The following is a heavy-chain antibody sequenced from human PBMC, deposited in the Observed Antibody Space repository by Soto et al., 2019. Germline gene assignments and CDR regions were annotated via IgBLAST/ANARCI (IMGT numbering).Heavy chain of an antibody. J-gene: IGHJ4*02. CDR3: GRAPVVGATTRGISY. D-gene: IGHD1-26*01. CDR1: GFTFTSYS. V-gene: IGHV3-21*01. CDR2: ISSSSSYI. Sequence: EVQLVESGGGLVKPGGSLRLSCAASGFTFTSYSMNWVRQAPGKGLEWVSSISSSSSYIYYADSVKGRFTISRDNPKNSLYLQLYSMRADDTAVYYCGRAPVVGATTRGISYWGQGILVSVSS.